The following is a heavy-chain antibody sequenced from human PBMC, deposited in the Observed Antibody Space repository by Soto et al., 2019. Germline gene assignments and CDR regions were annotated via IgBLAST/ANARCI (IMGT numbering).Heavy chain of an antibody. CDR3: ARDRPGAVAGNYYYYYGMDV. CDR1: VGTFSSYA. D-gene: IGHD6-19*01. CDR2: IIPIFGTA. V-gene: IGHV1-69*01. J-gene: IGHJ6*02. Sequence: QVQLVQSGAEVKKPGSSVKVSCKASVGTFSSYAISWVRQAPGQGLEWMGGIIPIFGTANYAQKFQGRVTITADESTSTAYMELSSLRSEDTAVYYCARDRPGAVAGNYYYYYGMDVWGQGTTVTVSS.